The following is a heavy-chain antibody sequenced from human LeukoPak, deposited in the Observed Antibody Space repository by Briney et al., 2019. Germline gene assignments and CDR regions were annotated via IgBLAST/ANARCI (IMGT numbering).Heavy chain of an antibody. CDR1: GYPFSGFY. D-gene: IGHD5-24*01. Sequence: ASVKVSCKASGYPFSGFYINWVREAPGQGLEWMVWINPKNGDTHCAQDFLRRVTMTRDTSISTAYMELSRLTSDDTAVYYCARDGRLRDGYDNFYIWGQGTLVTVSS. V-gene: IGHV1-2*02. CDR3: ARDGRLRDGYDNFYI. J-gene: IGHJ4*02. CDR2: INPKNGDT.